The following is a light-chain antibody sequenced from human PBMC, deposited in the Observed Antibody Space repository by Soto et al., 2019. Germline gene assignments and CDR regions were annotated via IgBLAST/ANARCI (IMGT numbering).Light chain of an antibody. Sequence: QSVLTQPPSASASLGASVTLTCTLRSGYNNYKVDWYQQRPGKGPRFVMRVGTGGIVGSKGDGIPDRFSVLGSGLDRFLTIKNIQEEDESDYHCGADHGSGSNFVVVFGGGTKLTVL. V-gene: IGLV9-49*01. CDR3: GADHGSGSNFVVV. CDR2: VGTGGIVG. CDR1: SGYNNYK. J-gene: IGLJ2*01.